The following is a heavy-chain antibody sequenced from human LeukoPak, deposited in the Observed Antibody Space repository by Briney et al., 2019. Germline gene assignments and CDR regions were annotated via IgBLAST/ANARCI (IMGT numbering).Heavy chain of an antibody. J-gene: IGHJ4*02. V-gene: IGHV4-59*12. Sequence: SETLSLTCTVSGDSISSSHWSWVRQPPGKGLEWIGNIHYSGIINYNPSLKSRVTISVDTSKNQFSLKLSSVTAADTAVYYCARVMVRGVIITSWGQGTLVTVSS. D-gene: IGHD3-10*01. CDR1: GDSISSSH. CDR2: IHYSGII. CDR3: ARVMVRGVIITS.